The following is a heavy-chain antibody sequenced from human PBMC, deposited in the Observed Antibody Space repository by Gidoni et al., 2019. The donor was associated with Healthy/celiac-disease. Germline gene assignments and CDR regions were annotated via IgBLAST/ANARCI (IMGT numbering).Heavy chain of an antibody. Sequence: QVQLVQSGAEVQKPGSSVKVSCKASGGTFSSYAISWVRQGPGQGLEWMGRIIPILGIANYAQKFQGRVTITADKSTSTAYMELSSLRSEDTAVDYCARFMTTSDAFDIWGQGTMVTVSS. D-gene: IGHD4-17*01. CDR3: ARFMTTSDAFDI. J-gene: IGHJ3*02. CDR1: GGTFSSYA. V-gene: IGHV1-69*04. CDR2: IIPILGIA.